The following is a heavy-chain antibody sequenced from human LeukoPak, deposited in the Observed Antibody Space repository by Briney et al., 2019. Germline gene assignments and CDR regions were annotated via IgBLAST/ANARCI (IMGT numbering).Heavy chain of an antibody. J-gene: IGHJ4*02. D-gene: IGHD3-22*01. CDR3: ARGWYYYDSSGYDY. CDR2: IYYSGST. Sequence: SETLSLTCTVSGGSMSPYHWGWIRQPPGKGLEWTGYIYYSGSTNYNPSLKSRVTISVDTSKNQFSLKLSSVTAADTAVYYCARGWYYYDSSGYDYWGQGTLVTVSS. CDR1: GGSMSPYH. V-gene: IGHV4-59*12.